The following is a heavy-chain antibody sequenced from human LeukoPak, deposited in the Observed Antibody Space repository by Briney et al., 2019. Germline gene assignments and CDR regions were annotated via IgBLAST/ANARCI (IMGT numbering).Heavy chain of an antibody. CDR1: GFTVSSNS. CDR2: ISRSSRTI. D-gene: IGHD3-3*01. V-gene: IGHV3-48*02. CDR3: AVFLEWQGATYYGMDV. Sequence: PGGSLRLSCAASGFTVSSNSMNWVRQAPGKGLEWVSYISRSSRTIYYADSVKGRFTISRDNAKNSLYLQMNSLRDEDTAVYYCAVFLEWQGATYYGMDVWGQGTTVTVSS. J-gene: IGHJ6*02.